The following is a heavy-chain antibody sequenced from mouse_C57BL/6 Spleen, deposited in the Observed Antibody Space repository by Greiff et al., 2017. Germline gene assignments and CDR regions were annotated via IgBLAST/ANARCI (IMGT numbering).Heavy chain of an antibody. V-gene: IGHV5-17*01. CDR2: ISSGSSTI. Sequence: EVMLVESGGGLVKPGGSLKLSCAASGFTFSDYGMHWVRQAPEKGLEWVAYISSGSSTIYYADTVKGRFTISRDNAKNTLFLQMTSLRSEDTAMYYCARPGDSSGYGAMDYWGQGTSVTVSS. D-gene: IGHD3-2*02. CDR1: GFTFSDYG. CDR3: ARPGDSSGYGAMDY. J-gene: IGHJ4*01.